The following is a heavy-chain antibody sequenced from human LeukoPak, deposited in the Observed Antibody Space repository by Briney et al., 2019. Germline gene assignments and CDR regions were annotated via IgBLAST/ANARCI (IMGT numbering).Heavy chain of an antibody. CDR1: GGSISSHY. Sequence: SETLSLTCTVSGGSISSHYWIWIRQFPEKGLEWIGDISSSGSTGYNPSLRSRVTISLDTSKNQFSLKLNSVTAADTAMYYCARSFSPNYYDLLDYWGQGTLVTVSS. CDR3: ARSFSPNYYDLLDY. D-gene: IGHD3-22*01. J-gene: IGHJ4*02. V-gene: IGHV4-59*11. CDR2: ISSSGST.